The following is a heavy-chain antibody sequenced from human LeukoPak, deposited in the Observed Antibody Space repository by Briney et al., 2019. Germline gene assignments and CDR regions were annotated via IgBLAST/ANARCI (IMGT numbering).Heavy chain of an antibody. CDR3: ARDRPSRSWD. V-gene: IGHV4-38-2*02. CDR1: GYSTSSGFA. D-gene: IGHD1-26*01. CDR2: NYHSGST. Sequence: SETLSLTCTLSGYSTSSGFAWAWIAKPPGKGLDLIGSNYHSGSTDYNPSLKSRVTISVDPSKNQFSLKLSSVTAADTAVYYCARDRPSRSWDWGQGTLVTVSS. J-gene: IGHJ4*02.